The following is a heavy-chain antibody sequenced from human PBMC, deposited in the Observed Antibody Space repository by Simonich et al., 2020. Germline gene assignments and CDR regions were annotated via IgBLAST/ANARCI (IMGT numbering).Heavy chain of an antibody. CDR1: GGSFSGYY. D-gene: IGHD1-1*01. CDR3: ARHRLVDGTTGTTGVDYYYGMDV. J-gene: IGHJ6*02. V-gene: IGHV4-34*01. CDR2: INHSGST. Sequence: QVQLQQWGAGLLKPSETLSLTCAVYGGSFSGYYWRWIRQPPGKGLEGIGEINHSGSTNYNPHLKSRVTISVDTSKNQFSLKLSSVTAADTAVYYCARHRLVDGTTGTTGVDYYYGMDVWGQGTTVTVSS.